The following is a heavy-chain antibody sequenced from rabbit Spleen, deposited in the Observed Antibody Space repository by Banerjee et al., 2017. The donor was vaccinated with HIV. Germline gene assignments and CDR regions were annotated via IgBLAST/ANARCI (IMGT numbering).Heavy chain of an antibody. V-gene: IGHV1S45*01. CDR1: GLDFSARYW. Sequence: QLVESGGGLVKPGASLTLTCKASGLDFSARYWICWVRQAPGKGPEWIAYIDVVKSGATYYADWAKGRFTISKTSATTVTLQLTSLTAADTATYFCARDAAGREDFNLWGQGTLVTVS. J-gene: IGHJ4*01. CDR2: IDVVKSGAT. D-gene: IGHD4-2*01. CDR3: ARDAAGREDFNL.